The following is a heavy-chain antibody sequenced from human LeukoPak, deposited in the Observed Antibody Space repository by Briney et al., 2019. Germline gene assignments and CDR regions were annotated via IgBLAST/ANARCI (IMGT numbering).Heavy chain of an antibody. V-gene: IGHV1-8*02. CDR2: INPKSGAT. D-gene: IGHD3-22*01. Sequence: GASVKVSCRASGYTFNNYYMHWVRQAPGQGLEWMGWINPKSGATGYAQKFQGRVTMTRNTSISTAYMELSSLRSEDTAVYYCARGPDYYDSSGYYYVYYWGQGTLVTVSS. CDR3: ARGPDYYDSSGYYYVYY. J-gene: IGHJ4*02. CDR1: GYTFNNYY.